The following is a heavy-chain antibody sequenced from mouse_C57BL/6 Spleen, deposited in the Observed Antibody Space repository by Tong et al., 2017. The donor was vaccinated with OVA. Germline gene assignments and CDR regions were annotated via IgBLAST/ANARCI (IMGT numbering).Heavy chain of an antibody. D-gene: IGHD1-1*01. V-gene: IGHV1-82*01. Sequence: VQLQESGPELVKPGASVKISCKASGYAFSSSWMNWVKQRPGKGLEWIGRIYPGDGDTNYNGKFKGKATLTADKSSSTAYMQLSSLTSEDSAVYYCALDYGSSYGWFAYWGQGTLVTVSA. CDR1: GYAFSSSW. CDR3: ALDYGSSYGWFAY. J-gene: IGHJ3*01. CDR2: IYPGDGDT.